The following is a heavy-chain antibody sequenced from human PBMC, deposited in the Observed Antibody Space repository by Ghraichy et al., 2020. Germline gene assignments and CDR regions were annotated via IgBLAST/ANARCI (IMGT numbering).Heavy chain of an antibody. Sequence: LSLTCAASGFTFSSYSMNWVRQAPGKGLEWVSSISSSSSYIYYADSVKGRFTISRDNAKNSLYLQMNSLRAEDTAVYYCARDLDGYLDYWGQGTLVTVSS. D-gene: IGHD5-24*01. CDR3: ARDLDGYLDY. V-gene: IGHV3-21*01. CDR1: GFTFSSYS. CDR2: ISSSSSYI. J-gene: IGHJ4*02.